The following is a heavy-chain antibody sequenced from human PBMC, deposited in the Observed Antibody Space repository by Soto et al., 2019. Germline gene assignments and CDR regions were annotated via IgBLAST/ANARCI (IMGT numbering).Heavy chain of an antibody. V-gene: IGHV2-5*02. D-gene: IGHD2-15*01. CDR1: GFSLSTSGVG. CDR3: AHRLRAAVLLLHKDRYFDL. CDR2: IYWDDDK. Sequence: QITLKEPGPTLVKPTQTLTLTCTFSGFSLSTSGVGVGWIRQPPGTALEWLALIYWDDDKRYSPSLKSRRTTTKDTSKTQVVRTSTNMDPVDTTTYYCAHRLRAAVLLLHKDRYFDLWCRGTLVTVTS. J-gene: IGHJ2*01.